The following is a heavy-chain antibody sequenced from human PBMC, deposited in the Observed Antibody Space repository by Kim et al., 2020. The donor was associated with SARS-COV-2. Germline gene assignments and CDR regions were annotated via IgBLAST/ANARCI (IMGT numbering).Heavy chain of an antibody. V-gene: IGHV1-46*01. D-gene: IGHD6-13*01. CDR3: ARVSRGDSSP. J-gene: IGHJ5*02. Sequence: STSYAQKCEGRVTMTRDTSTSTVYMGLGSLRSEDTAVYYCARVSRGDSSPWGQGTLVTVSS. CDR2: ST.